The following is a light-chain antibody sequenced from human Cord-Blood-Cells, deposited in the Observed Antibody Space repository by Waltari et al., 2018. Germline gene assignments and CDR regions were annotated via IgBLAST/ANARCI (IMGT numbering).Light chain of an antibody. J-gene: IGKJ5*01. Sequence: EIVLTQSPATLSLSPGERATLPCRASQSVSSYLARYQQKPGQAPRLLIYDASNRAICIPARFSGRGSGTDFTLTLSSLEPEDFAVDYCQQRSNWPPVTFGQGTRLEIK. CDR2: DAS. V-gene: IGKV3-11*01. CDR1: QSVSSY. CDR3: QQRSNWPPVT.